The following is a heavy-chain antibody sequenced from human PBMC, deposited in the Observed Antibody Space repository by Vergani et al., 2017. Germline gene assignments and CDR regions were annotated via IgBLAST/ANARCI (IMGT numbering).Heavy chain of an antibody. V-gene: IGHV2-26*01. CDR3: ARISDDFWSGYWDAFDI. J-gene: IGHJ3*02. CDR2: IFSNDEK. D-gene: IGHD3-3*01. Sequence: QVTLKASGPVLVKPTETLTLTCTVSGFSLSNARMGVSWIRQPPGKALEWLAHIFSNDEKSYTTSLKSRLTNSKDTSKSQVVLTMTNMDPVDTATYYCARISDDFWSGYWDAFDIGGQGTMVTVSS. CDR1: GFSLSNARMG.